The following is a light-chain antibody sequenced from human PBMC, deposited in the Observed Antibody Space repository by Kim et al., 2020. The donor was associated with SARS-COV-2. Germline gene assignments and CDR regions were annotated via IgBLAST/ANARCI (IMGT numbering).Light chain of an antibody. J-gene: IGKJ2*01. CDR3: EQYGISQYT. CDR2: GAS. Sequence: WAAGERATLAWRDSQSVSRRYIAWYQQKPGEAPRHLSYGASRRATGIPDRLSGSGSGTDCTLTISRGEREGFAVYYCEQYGISQYTLGQGTRVEI. CDR1: QSVSRRY. V-gene: IGKV3-20*01.